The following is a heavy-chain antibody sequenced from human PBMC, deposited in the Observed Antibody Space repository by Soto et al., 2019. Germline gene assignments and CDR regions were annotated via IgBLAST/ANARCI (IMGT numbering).Heavy chain of an antibody. CDR3: ARETPNPSGWLDY. CDR1: GFTFSSYG. CDR2: IWYDGSNK. D-gene: IGHD6-19*01. V-gene: IGHV3-33*01. Sequence: GGSLRLSCAASGFTFSSYGIHWVRQAPGKGLEWVAVIWYDGSNKYYADSVKGRFTISRDNSKNTLFLQMNSLRAEDTAVYYCARETPNPSGWLDYSAQGTLVTVSS. J-gene: IGHJ4*02.